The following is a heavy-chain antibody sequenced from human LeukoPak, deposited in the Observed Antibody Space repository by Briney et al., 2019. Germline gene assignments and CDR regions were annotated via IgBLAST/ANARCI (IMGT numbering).Heavy chain of an antibody. CDR3: TSPPPDYSDSAALFDY. J-gene: IGHJ4*02. Sequence: ASVKVSCKASGYTFTGHNMHWVRQAPGQGLEWMGWINPNSGGTNYAQKFQGRVTMTRDTSISTAYMELSRLTSDDTAVYYCTSPPPDYSDSAALFDYWGQGTLVTVSS. CDR2: INPNSGGT. D-gene: IGHD4-11*01. CDR1: GYTFTGHN. V-gene: IGHV1-2*02.